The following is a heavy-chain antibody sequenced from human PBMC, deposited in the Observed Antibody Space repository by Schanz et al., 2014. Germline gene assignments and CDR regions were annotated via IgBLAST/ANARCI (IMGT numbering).Heavy chain of an antibody. CDR1: GFTFSSYA. V-gene: IGHV3-23*01. J-gene: IGHJ3*02. CDR3: AKGRFGELSAFDI. Sequence: EVQLLESGEGLIQPGGSLRLSCAASGFTFSSYAMSWVRQAPGKGLEWVSAISGGGGTTYYADSVKGRFTISRYNTKNTLYLQMNSLRAEDTAVYYCAKGRFGELSAFDIWGQGTMVTVSS. D-gene: IGHD3-10*01. CDR2: ISGGGGTT.